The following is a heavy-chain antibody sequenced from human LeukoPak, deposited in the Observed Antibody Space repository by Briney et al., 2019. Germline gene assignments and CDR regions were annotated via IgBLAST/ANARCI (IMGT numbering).Heavy chain of an antibody. D-gene: IGHD3-16*01. Sequence: GGSLRLSCAAAGFTFSSYWMHWVRQAPGKGLVWVSRISPDGGSAIYADSVNGRFTISRDNAKNTQYLQMNSLRAEDTAGYYCASWGPGAGGQFEPWGQGTLVSVSS. CDR1: GFTFSSYW. CDR2: ISPDGGSA. CDR3: ASWGPGAGGQFEP. V-gene: IGHV3-74*01. J-gene: IGHJ5*02.